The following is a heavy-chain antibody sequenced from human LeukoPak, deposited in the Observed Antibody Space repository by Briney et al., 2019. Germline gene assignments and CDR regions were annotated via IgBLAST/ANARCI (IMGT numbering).Heavy chain of an antibody. CDR1: GYTFTGFH. CDR3: ARDMYSSGFDP. J-gene: IGHJ5*02. V-gene: IGHV1-2*02. CDR2: INPNSGGT. D-gene: IGHD6-19*01. Sequence: ASVKVSCKASGYTFTGFHMHWVRQAPGQGLEWMGWINPNSGGTNYAQKFQGRVTMTRDTSISTAYMELSRLRSDDTAVYYCARDMYSSGFDPWGQGTLVTVSS.